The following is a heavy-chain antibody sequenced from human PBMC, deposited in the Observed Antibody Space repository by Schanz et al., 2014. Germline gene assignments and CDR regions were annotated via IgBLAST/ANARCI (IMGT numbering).Heavy chain of an antibody. J-gene: IGHJ6*02. CDR2: INGDGSST. D-gene: IGHD6-13*01. CDR1: GFTFSSYW. V-gene: IGHV3-74*01. Sequence: EVQLVESGGGLIQPGGSLRLSCAASGFTFSSYWMHWVRQVPGKGPVWVSRINGDGSSTLYADSVKGRFTISRDNSKNTLYLRMNSLRAEDTAVYYCAKEFSSSWWYGMDVWGQGTTVTVSS. CDR3: AKEFSSSWWYGMDV.